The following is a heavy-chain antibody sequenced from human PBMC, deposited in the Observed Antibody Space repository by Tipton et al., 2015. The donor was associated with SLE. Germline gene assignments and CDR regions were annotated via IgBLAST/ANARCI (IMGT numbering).Heavy chain of an antibody. Sequence: TLSLTCTVSGGSTSSYYWSWIRQPPGKGLEWIGYIYYSGSTNYNPSLKSRVTISVDTSKNQFSLKLSSVTAADTAVYYCARGTRYYYMDVWGKGTTVTVSS. J-gene: IGHJ6*03. D-gene: IGHD1-7*01. V-gene: IGHV4-59*12. CDR1: GGSTSSYY. CDR2: IYYSGST. CDR3: ARGTRYYYMDV.